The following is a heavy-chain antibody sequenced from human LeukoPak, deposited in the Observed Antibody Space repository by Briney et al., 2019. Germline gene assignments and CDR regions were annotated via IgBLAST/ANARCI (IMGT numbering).Heavy chain of an antibody. D-gene: IGHD3-10*01. J-gene: IGHJ3*02. CDR1: GFTFSSYA. Sequence: PGGSLRLSCAASGFTFSSYAMSWVRQAPGEGLEWVSAISGSGGSTYYADSVKGRFTISRDNSKNTLYLQMNSLRAEDTAMYYCTKVRPPLVVRGQYDSLDIWGQGTMVTVSS. V-gene: IGHV3-23*01. CDR3: TKVRPPLVVRGQYDSLDI. CDR2: ISGSGGST.